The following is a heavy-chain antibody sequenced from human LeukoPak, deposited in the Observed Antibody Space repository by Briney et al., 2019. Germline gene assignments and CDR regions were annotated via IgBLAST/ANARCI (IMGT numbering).Heavy chain of an antibody. CDR1: GGSFKHHF. V-gene: IGHV4-34*01. CDR2: VSHNGST. CDR3: ARDQSFEMDAFDV. Sequence: SETLSLTCAVYGGSFKHHFWNWIRPAPGKGLEGIGEVSHNGSTVYNPSLESRITISVDTSKKQFSLRVNSVTVADAAVYYCARDQSFEMDAFDVWGQGTMVTVSS. D-gene: IGHD5-24*01. J-gene: IGHJ3*01.